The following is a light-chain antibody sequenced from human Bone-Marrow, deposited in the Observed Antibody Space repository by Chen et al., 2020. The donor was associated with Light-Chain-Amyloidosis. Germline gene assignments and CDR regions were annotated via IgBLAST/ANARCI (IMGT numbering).Light chain of an antibody. CDR1: QTLLYSSSNKNY. CDR2: WAS. CDR3: QQYYTTPFT. Sequence: DIVMTQSPDSLAVSLGERATINCKSNQTLLYSSSNKNYLAWYQQKPGQPPKLLISWASTRESGVPDRFSGSGSWTDFTLTISTLQAEDVAVYYCQQYYTTPFTFGPGTKVEIK. J-gene: IGKJ3*01. V-gene: IGKV4-1*01.